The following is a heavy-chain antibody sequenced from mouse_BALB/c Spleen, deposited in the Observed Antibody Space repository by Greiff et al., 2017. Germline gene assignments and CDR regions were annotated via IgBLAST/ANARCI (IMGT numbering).Heavy chain of an antibody. CDR3: ARAGTYYGNLYYFDY. CDR2: IYPGGGYT. Sequence: VQLQQSGAELVRPGTSVKISCKASGYTFTNYWLGWVKHRPGHGLEWIGDIYPGGGYTNYNEKFKGKATLTADTSSSTAYMQLSSLTSEDSAVYFCARAGTYYGNLYYFDYWGQGTTLTVSS. D-gene: IGHD2-10*01. J-gene: IGHJ2*01. CDR1: GYTFTNYW. V-gene: IGHV1-63*02.